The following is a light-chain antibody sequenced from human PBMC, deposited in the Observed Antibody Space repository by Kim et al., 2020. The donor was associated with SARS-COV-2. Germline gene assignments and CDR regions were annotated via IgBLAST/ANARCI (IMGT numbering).Light chain of an antibody. CDR2: QDN. V-gene: IGLV3-1*01. CDR3: QAWDSRAYV. Sequence: SYELTQPPSVSVSPGQTASITCSGYKLGDKYVSWYQQKPGQSPVVVIYQDNQRPSGIPERFSGSNSGNTATLTISGPQAMDEADYYCQAWDSRAYVFGT. CDR1: KLGDKY. J-gene: IGLJ1*01.